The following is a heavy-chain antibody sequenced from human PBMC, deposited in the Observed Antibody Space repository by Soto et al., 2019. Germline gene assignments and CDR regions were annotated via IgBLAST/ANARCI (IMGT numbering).Heavy chain of an antibody. V-gene: IGHV4-34*01. J-gene: IGHJ4*02. CDR2: INHTGGT. D-gene: IGHD2-15*01. Sequence: PSETLSLTCAVYGGSVNGYYWNWIRQPPGKGLEWIGEINHTGGTHYNPSLKSRVTISVDTSKNQFSLKLSSVTAADTAVYYCARGMTIVVVVAATISSPTFDYWGQGTLVTVSS. CDR3: ARGMTIVVVVAATISSPTFDY. CDR1: GGSVNGYY.